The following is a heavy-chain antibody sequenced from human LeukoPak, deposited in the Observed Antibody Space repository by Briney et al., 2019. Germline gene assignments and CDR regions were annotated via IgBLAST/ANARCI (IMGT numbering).Heavy chain of an antibody. D-gene: IGHD6-19*01. CDR3: ARGHSSGWY. V-gene: IGHV1-8*01. Sequence: GASVKVSCKASGYTFTSYDINWVRQATGQGPEWMGWMNPNSGNTGYAQKFQGRVTMTRDTSISTAYMELSSLISDDTAVYYCARGHSSGWYWGQGTLVTVSS. J-gene: IGHJ4*02. CDR2: MNPNSGNT. CDR1: GYTFTSYD.